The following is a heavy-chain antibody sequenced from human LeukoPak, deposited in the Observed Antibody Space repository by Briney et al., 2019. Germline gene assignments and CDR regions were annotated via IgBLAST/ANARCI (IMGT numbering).Heavy chain of an antibody. D-gene: IGHD6-19*01. CDR2: ISAYNSNT. J-gene: IGHJ4*02. CDR1: GYTFTSYG. CDR3: AREIEQWLVRYLDY. Sequence: ASVKVSCKASGYTFTSYGISWVRQAPGQGLEWMGWISAYNSNTNYAQKLQGRVTMTTDTSTSTAYMELRSLRSDDTAVYYCAREIEQWLVRYLDYWGQGTLVTVSS. V-gene: IGHV1-18*01.